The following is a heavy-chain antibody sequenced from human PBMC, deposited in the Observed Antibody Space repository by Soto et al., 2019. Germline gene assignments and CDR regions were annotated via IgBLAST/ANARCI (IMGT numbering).Heavy chain of an antibody. CDR2: IIPIFGTA. V-gene: IGHV1-69*13. CDR1: GGTFSSYA. CDR3: ARDRRRGEYYYYGMDV. Sequence: SVKVSCKASGGTFSSYAISWVRQAPGQGLEWMGGIIPIFGTANYAQKFQGRVTITADESTSTAYMELSSLRSEDTAVYYCARDRRRGEYYYYGMDVWGQGTTVTVSS. J-gene: IGHJ6*02.